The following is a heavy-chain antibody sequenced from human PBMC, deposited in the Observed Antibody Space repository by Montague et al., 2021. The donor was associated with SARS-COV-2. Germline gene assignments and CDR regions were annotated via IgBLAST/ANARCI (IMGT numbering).Heavy chain of an antibody. V-gene: IGHV3-30-3*01. J-gene: IGHJ6*02. Sequence: SLRLSCAASGFTFSSYAMHWVRQAPGKGLEWVAVISYDGSSKYYADSVKGRFTISRDNSKNTLYLQMNSLRAEDTAVYYCARRGGDAVVTIPMDVWGQGTTVTVSS. CDR1: GFTFSSYA. D-gene: IGHD5-12*01. CDR2: ISYDGSSK. CDR3: ARRGGDAVVTIPMDV.